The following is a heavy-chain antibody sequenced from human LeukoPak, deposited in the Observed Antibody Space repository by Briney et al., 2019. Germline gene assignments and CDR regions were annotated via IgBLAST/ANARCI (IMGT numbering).Heavy chain of an antibody. D-gene: IGHD3-16*01. CDR2: IYYSGST. J-gene: IGHJ4*03. CDR3: ASLRVPGYFDY. CDR1: GGSISTYY. Sequence: SETLSLTCTVSGGSISTYYWSWIRQPPGKGLEWIGYIYYSGSTYYNPSLKSRVTISVDTSKNQFSLKLSSVTAADTAVYYCASLRVPGYFDYWGPGNLVTVSS. V-gene: IGHV4-59*12.